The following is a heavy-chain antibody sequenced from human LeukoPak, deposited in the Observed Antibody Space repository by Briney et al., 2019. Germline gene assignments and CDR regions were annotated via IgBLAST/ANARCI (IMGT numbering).Heavy chain of an antibody. Sequence: PGGSLRLSCAASGFTVSRNYMSWVRQAPGKGLEWVSVIYSGGSTHYADSVKGRFTISRDNSKNPLYIQMNSLRAEDTAVFYCARAGPSSSWHQFDYWGQGTLVTVSS. J-gene: IGHJ4*02. V-gene: IGHV3-66*01. CDR2: IYSGGST. D-gene: IGHD6-13*01. CDR1: GFTVSRNY. CDR3: ARAGPSSSWHQFDY.